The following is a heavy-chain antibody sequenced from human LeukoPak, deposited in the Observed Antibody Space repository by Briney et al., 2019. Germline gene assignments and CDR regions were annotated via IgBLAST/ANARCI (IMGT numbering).Heavy chain of an antibody. D-gene: IGHD2-8*02. CDR3: AKGVVYAIGNYFDY. Sequence: GGSLRLSCAASGFTFSSYAMSWVRQAPGKGLEWVSAISGSGGSTYYADSVKGRSTISRDNSKNTLYLQMNSLRAEDTAVYYCAKGVVYAIGNYFDYWGQGTLVTVSS. CDR2: ISGSGGST. CDR1: GFTFSSYA. V-gene: IGHV3-23*01. J-gene: IGHJ4*02.